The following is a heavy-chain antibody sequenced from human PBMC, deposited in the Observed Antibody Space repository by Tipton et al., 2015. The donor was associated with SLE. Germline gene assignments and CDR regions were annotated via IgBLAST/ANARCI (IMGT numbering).Heavy chain of an antibody. CDR2: ITNNGNT. D-gene: IGHD4-11*01. CDR3: ARHDTNYGRNWFDP. Sequence: TLSLTCSVSGGSISGNNYYWDWIRQPPGKGPEWIGRITNNGNTYYIPSLQSRVTMSVETSKNHFSLKLSSVTAADTAVYYCARHDTNYGRNWFDPWGQGTLVTVSS. J-gene: IGHJ5*02. V-gene: IGHV4-39*01. CDR1: GGSISGNNYY.